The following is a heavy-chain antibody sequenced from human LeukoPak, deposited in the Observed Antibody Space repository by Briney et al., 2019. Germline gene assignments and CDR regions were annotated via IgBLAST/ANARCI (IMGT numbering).Heavy chain of an antibody. J-gene: IGHJ4*02. V-gene: IGHV3-23*01. CDR1: GFAASGFTFSTFG. CDR2: ISGSGGSI. Sequence: GGSLRLSCAASGFAASGFTFSTFGMHWVRQAPGKGLEWVSAISGSGGSIYYADSVKGRFTISRDNSKDTLYLQMNSLRAEDTAVYYCAKDRVFDYWGQGTLVTVSS. CDR3: AKDRVFDY. D-gene: IGHD3-10*01.